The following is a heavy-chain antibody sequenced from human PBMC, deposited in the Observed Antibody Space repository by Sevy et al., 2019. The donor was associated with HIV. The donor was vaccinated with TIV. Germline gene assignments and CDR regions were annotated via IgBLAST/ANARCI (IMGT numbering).Heavy chain of an antibody. V-gene: IGHV3-30*04. D-gene: IGHD6-13*01. CDR1: GFTFSSYA. Sequence: GGSLRLSCAASGFTFSSYAMHWVRQAPGKGLEWVAVISYDGSNKYYADSVKGRFTISRDNSKNTLYLQMNSLRAEDTAVYYCARERGSSSWYRDYYGMDVWGQWTTVTVSS. CDR3: ARERGSSSWYRDYYGMDV. CDR2: ISYDGSNK. J-gene: IGHJ6*02.